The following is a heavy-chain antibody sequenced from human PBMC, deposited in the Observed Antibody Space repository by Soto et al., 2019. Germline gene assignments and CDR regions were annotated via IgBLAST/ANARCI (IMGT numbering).Heavy chain of an antibody. J-gene: IGHJ4*02. CDR2: INHSGST. V-gene: IGHV4-34*01. CDR1: GGSFSGYY. Sequence: PSETLSLTCAVYGGSFSGYYWSWIRQPPGKGLEWIGEINHSGSTNYNPSLKSRVTISVDTSNNQFSLKLSSVTAADTAVYYCARGGVNGDLDYWGQGTLVTVSS. D-gene: IGHD4-17*01. CDR3: ARGGVNGDLDY.